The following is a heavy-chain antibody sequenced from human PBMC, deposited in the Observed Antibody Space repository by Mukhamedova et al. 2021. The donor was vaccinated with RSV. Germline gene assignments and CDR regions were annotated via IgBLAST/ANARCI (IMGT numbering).Heavy chain of an antibody. V-gene: IGHV1-18*01. CDR2: ISGYNGNT. D-gene: IGHD2-15*01. Sequence: VGWISGYNGNTHYAQNLQGRVTMTTDTSTSTAYMELRSLSSDDTAVYYCARGGGRGGFDPWGQGTLVTVSS. CDR3: ARGGGRGGFDP. J-gene: IGHJ5*02.